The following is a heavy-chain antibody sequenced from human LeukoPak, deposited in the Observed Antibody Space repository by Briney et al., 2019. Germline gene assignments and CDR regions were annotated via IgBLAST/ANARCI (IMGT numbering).Heavy chain of an antibody. CDR3: ARGSSGWLVVFDY. Sequence: PGGSLRLSCAASGFTFSSYAMSWVRQAPGKGLEWVSAISGSGGSTYYADSVKGRFTISRDNSKNTLYLQMNSLRAGDTAVYYCARGSSGWLVVFDYWGQGTLVTVSS. V-gene: IGHV3-23*01. D-gene: IGHD6-19*01. J-gene: IGHJ4*02. CDR2: ISGSGGST. CDR1: GFTFSSYA.